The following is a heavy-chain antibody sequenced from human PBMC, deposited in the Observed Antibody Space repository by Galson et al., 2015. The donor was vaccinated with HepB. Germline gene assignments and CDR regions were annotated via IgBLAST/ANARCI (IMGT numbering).Heavy chain of an antibody. CDR3: ARGGATPMVIRD. CDR2: INHSGST. Sequence: LSLTCAVYGGSFSGYYWSWVRQPPGKGLEWIGEINHSGSTTYNPSLNSRVTISLDTSRNQFSLKLSSVTAADTAVYYCARGGATPMVIRDWGQGTRVTVSS. V-gene: IGHV4-34*01. D-gene: IGHD5-18*01. J-gene: IGHJ4*02. CDR1: GGSFSGYY.